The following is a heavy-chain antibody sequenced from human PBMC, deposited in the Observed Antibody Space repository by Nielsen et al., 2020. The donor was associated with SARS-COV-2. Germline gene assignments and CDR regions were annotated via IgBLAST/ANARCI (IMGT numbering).Heavy chain of an antibody. V-gene: IGHV4-30-4*01. Sequence: SETLSLTCTVSGGSISSGDYYWSWIRQPPGNGLEWIGYIYYSGSTYYNPSLKSRVTISVDTSKNQFSLKLSSVTAADTALYYCARGGTIFGVVNSGMDVWGQGTTVTVSS. D-gene: IGHD3-3*01. J-gene: IGHJ6*02. CDR1: GGSISSGDYY. CDR3: ARGGTIFGVVNSGMDV. CDR2: IYYSGST.